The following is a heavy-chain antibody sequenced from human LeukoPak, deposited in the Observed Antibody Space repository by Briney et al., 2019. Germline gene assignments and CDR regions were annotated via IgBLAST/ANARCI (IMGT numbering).Heavy chain of an antibody. V-gene: IGHV3-33*06. D-gene: IGHD6-13*01. CDR2: IWYDGSNK. Sequence: GGSLRLSCAASGFTFSSYGMNWVRQAPGKGLEWVAVIWYDGSNKYYVDSVKGRFTISRDNSKNTLYLQMNSLRAEDTAVYYCAKRALGQQLAHFDYWGQGTLVTVSS. CDR1: GFTFSSYG. J-gene: IGHJ4*02. CDR3: AKRALGQQLAHFDY.